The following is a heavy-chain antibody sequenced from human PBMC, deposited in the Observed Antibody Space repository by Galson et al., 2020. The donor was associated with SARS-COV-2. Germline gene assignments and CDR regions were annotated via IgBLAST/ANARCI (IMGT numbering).Heavy chain of an antibody. J-gene: IGHJ3*02. V-gene: IGHV4-31*03. CDR3: ARDNPSDSSGWIPDAFDI. CDR1: GGSISRGGYY. Sequence: SQTLSLTCTVYGGSISRGGYYRTWIRQHPGKGLQWTGYFYYSGSTHYNPSLKSRVTISVDTSKNQFSLKLSSVTAADTAVYYCARDNPSDSSGWIPDAFDIWGQGTMVTVSS. D-gene: IGHD3-22*01. CDR2: FYYSGST.